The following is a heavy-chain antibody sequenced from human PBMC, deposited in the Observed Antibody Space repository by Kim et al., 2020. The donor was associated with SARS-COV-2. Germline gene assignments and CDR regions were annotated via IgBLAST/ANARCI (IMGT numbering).Heavy chain of an antibody. V-gene: IGHV3-33*01. CDR3: AREIPLHPAIAAAGTDNYYGMDV. CDR2: IWYDGSNK. J-gene: IGHJ6*02. D-gene: IGHD6-13*01. Sequence: GGSLRLSCAASGFTFSSYGMHWVRQAPGKGLEWVAVIWYDGSNKYYADSVKGRFTISRDNSKNTLYLQMNSLRAEDTAVYYCAREIPLHPAIAAAGTDNYYGMDVWGQGTTVTVSS. CDR1: GFTFSSYG.